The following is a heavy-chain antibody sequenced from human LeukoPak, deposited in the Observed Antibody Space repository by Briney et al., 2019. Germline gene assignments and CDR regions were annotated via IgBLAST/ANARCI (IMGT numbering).Heavy chain of an antibody. CDR3: ARVSSGWYGGPYYFDY. J-gene: IGHJ4*02. CDR1: GYTFTSYY. V-gene: IGHV1-46*01. D-gene: IGHD6-19*01. Sequence: ASVKVSCKASGYTFTSYYMHWVRQAPGQGLEWMGLINPSGGSTSYAQKFQGRVTMTRDTSTSTVYMELSSLRSEDTAVYYCARVSSGWYGGPYYFDYWGQGTLVTVSS. CDR2: INPSGGST.